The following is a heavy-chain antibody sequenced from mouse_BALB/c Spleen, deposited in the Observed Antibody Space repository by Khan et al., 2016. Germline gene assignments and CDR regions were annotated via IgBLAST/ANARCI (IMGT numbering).Heavy chain of an antibody. D-gene: IGHD1-1*01. CDR2: IFPGDGFT. J-gene: IGHJ2*01. CDR3: ARDTVVSPYYFDY. V-gene: IGHV1-85*01. CDR1: GYTFTNYD. Sequence: QVQLKESGAELVKPGASVKLSCKAAGYTFTNYDINWVRQRPEQGLEWIGWIFPGDGFTKYNDKFKGKATLTTDRSSSTAYMQLSRLTSEDSAVYLYARDTVVSPYYFDYWGQGTTLTVSS.